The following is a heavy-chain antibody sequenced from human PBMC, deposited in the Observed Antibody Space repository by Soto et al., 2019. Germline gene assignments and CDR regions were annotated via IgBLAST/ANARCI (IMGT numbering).Heavy chain of an antibody. J-gene: IGHJ4*02. V-gene: IGHV5-51*01. CDR3: ARILLYDSSGYLDY. CDR1: RYSFTSYW. CDR2: IFPGDSDT. Sequence: PGESLKISCKGSRYSFTSYWIGWVRQMPGKGLEWMGIIFPGDSDTRFSPSFQGQVTISADKSISTAYLQWSSLKASDTAMYYCARILLYDSSGYLDYWGQGTLVTVSS. D-gene: IGHD3-22*01.